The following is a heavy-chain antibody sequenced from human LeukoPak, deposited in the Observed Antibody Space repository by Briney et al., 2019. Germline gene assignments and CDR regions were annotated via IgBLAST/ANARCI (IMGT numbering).Heavy chain of an antibody. D-gene: IGHD3-3*01. V-gene: IGHV3-7*01. CDR3: ARQPVGFWSGYYQYYFDH. CDR1: GFTLSSTW. CDR2: IKQDGSDE. Sequence: GGSLRLSCAASGFTLSSTWMSWVRQAPGKGLEWVANIKQDGSDEYYLDSVKGRFIISRDNGKNSLYLQMSTLTTEDTAVYYCARQPVGFWSGYYQYYFDHWGQGVLLTVSS. J-gene: IGHJ4*01.